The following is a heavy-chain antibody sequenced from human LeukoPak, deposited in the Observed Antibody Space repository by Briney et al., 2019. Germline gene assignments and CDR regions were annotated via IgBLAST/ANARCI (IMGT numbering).Heavy chain of an antibody. J-gene: IGHJ4*02. CDR3: ARNNGVDFDY. CDR1: GALISSGGYY. Sequence: SETLSLTCTVSGALISSGGYYWSWIRQHPGKGVEWIGYIDDSGRTYYNPPLKSRITISVDTSKNHFSLNLNSVTAADMAVYFCARNNGVDFDYWGQGTLVTVSS. D-gene: IGHD2-8*01. V-gene: IGHV4-31*03. CDR2: IDDSGRT.